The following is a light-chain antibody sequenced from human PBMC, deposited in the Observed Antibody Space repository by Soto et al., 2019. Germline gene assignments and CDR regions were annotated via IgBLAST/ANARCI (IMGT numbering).Light chain of an antibody. V-gene: IGLV1-40*01. CDR3: QSYDSSLSVV. Sequence: QLVLTQPPSVSGAPGQRVTISCTGSSSNIGAGYDVHWYQQLPGTAPKLLIYGNTNRPSGVLDRFSGSKSGTSASLAITGLQAEYEADYYCQSYDSSLSVVFGGGTKLTVL. J-gene: IGLJ2*01. CDR1: SSNIGAGYD. CDR2: GNT.